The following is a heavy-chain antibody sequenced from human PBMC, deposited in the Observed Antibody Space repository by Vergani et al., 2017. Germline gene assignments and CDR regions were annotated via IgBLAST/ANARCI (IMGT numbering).Heavy chain of an antibody. CDR1: GFTFGSFG. D-gene: IGHD2-2*02. CDR3: VRDRGLCAGGRCYTEAWDY. Sequence: QVHLVESGGGVVQPGRSLRLSCAASGFTFGSFGMHWVHQAPGKGPEWVAVIWYDGRNKQYADSVKGRFTISRDIAKNTLYLQVRSLRLEDTGVYHCVRDRGLCAGGRCYTEAWDYWGQGTPVTVSS. V-gene: IGHV3-33*01. J-gene: IGHJ4*02. CDR2: IWYDGRNK.